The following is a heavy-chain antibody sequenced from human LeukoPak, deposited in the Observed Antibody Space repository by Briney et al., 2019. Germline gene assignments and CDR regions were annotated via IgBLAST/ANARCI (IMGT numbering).Heavy chain of an antibody. CDR3: ASGNPICSSTSCYPYNWFDP. CDR1: GFIFSSYG. CDR2: ISNNGNNK. Sequence: GGSLRLSCAASGFIFSSYGMHWVRQAPGKGLEWVGVISNNGNNKYYVDSVKGRFTFSRDNSKNTLYLEMNSLRAEDTAVYYCASGNPICSSTSCYPYNWFDPWGQGTLVTVSS. D-gene: IGHD2-2*01. J-gene: IGHJ5*02. V-gene: IGHV3-30*03.